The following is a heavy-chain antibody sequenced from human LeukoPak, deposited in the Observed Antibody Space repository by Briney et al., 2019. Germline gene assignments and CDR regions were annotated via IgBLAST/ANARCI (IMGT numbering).Heavy chain of an antibody. CDR2: INHSGST. Sequence: GSLRLSCAASGFTVSSNYMSWVRQPPGKGLEWIGEINHSGSTNYNPSLKSRVTISVDTSKNQFSLKLSSVTAADTAVYYCARGLRNNCSGGSCYVSFDYWGQGTLVTVSS. J-gene: IGHJ4*02. CDR1: GFTVSSNY. CDR3: ARGLRNNCSGGSCYVSFDY. D-gene: IGHD2-15*01. V-gene: IGHV4-34*01.